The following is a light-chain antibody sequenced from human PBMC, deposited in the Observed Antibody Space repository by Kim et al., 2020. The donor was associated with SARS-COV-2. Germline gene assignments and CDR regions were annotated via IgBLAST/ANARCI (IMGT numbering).Light chain of an antibody. V-gene: IGKV1-5*03. CDR3: QQYKTEPWT. CDR2: KAS. Sequence: DIQMTQSPSTLSASVGDRVTITCRATQSISIWLAWYEQKLGKAPKLLIYKASVLESGVPSRFSGSGSGTEFSLTISGLQPDDFATYYCQQYKTEPWTFGQGTKLEI. J-gene: IGKJ1*01. CDR1: QSISIW.